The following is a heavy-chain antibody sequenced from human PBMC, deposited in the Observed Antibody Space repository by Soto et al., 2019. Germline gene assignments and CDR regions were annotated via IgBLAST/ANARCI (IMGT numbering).Heavy chain of an antibody. CDR2: IYYSGST. Sequence: SETLSLTCTVSGGSISSYYWSWIRQPPGKGLEWIGYIYYSGSTNYNPSLKSRVTISVDTSKNQFSLKLSSVTAADTAVYYCARYSGSYLGYFDYWGQGTLVTVSS. D-gene: IGHD1-26*01. V-gene: IGHV4-59*01. CDR1: GGSISSYY. CDR3: ARYSGSYLGYFDY. J-gene: IGHJ4*02.